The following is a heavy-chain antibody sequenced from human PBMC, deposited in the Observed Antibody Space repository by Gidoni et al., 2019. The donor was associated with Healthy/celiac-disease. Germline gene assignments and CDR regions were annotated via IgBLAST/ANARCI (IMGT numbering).Heavy chain of an antibody. CDR3: ATEIELGDWFDP. Sequence: VQLVQSVAEVKKPGASVKVSCTVSGSTLTELSMHWVRQAPGKGLEWMGGFDPEDGETIYAQKFQGRVTMTEDTSTDTAYMELSSLRSEDTAVYYCATEIELGDWFDPWGQGTLVTVSS. D-gene: IGHD3-10*01. CDR1: GSTLTELS. CDR2: FDPEDGET. V-gene: IGHV1-24*01. J-gene: IGHJ5*02.